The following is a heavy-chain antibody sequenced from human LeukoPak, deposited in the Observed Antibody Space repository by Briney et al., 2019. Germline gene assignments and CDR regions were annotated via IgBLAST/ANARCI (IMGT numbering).Heavy chain of an antibody. CDR1: GDPISSNSNYK. V-gene: IGHV4-61*01. CDR3: AREYSGFDY. CDR2: IYYHGST. D-gene: IGHD6-13*01. J-gene: IGHJ4*02. Sequence: SETLSLTCTVSGDPISSNSNYKWSWLRQPPGKGLEWIGYIYYHGSTNYNPSLKSRVTFSVDTSKNQFSLKLRSVTAADTAVYHCAREYSGFDYWGQGTLVTVSS.